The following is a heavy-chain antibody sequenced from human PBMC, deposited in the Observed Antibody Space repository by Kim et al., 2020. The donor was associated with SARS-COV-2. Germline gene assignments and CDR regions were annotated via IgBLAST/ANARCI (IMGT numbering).Heavy chain of an antibody. Sequence: ASVNFSCKASGYTFTSYGISWVRQAPGQRLEWMGWISAYNGNTNYAQKLQGRVTMTTDTSTSTAYMELRSLRSDDTAVYYCARDSRLLRSGYEEGGYWGQGTLVTVSS. D-gene: IGHD5-12*01. V-gene: IGHV1-18*01. CDR1: GYTFTSYG. J-gene: IGHJ4*02. CDR2: ISAYNGNT. CDR3: ARDSRLLRSGYEEGGY.